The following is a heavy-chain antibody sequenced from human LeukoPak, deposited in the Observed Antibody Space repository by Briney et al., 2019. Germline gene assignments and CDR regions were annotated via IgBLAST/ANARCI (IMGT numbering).Heavy chain of an antibody. V-gene: IGHV4-59*10. CDR3: ASSSSAMNYYYYMDV. J-gene: IGHJ6*03. CDR1: GGSFSGYY. CDR2: IYTSGST. Sequence: SETLSLTCAVYGGSFSGYYWSWIRQPAGKGLEWIGRIYTSGSTNYNPSLKSRVTTSVDTSKNQFSLKLSSVTAADTAVYYCASSSSAMNYYYYMDVWGKGTTVTVSS. D-gene: IGHD6-6*01.